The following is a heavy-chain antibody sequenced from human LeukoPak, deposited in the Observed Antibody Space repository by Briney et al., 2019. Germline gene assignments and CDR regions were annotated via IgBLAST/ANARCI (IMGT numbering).Heavy chain of an antibody. J-gene: IGHJ4*02. CDR1: GFTFSDYY. D-gene: IGHD4-17*01. V-gene: IGHV3-11*04. Sequence: GGSLRLSCAASGFTFSDYYMSWIRQAPGKALEWVSYVSSGSSTIYYADSVKGRFTVSRDNGKGSLYLHMNSLRAEDTAMYYCARGDYLPIFDYWGQGTLVTVSS. CDR2: VSSGSSTI. CDR3: ARGDYLPIFDY.